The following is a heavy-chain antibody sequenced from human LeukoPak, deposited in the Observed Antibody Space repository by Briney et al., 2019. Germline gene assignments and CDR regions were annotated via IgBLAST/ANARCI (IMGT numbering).Heavy chain of an antibody. CDR1: GFTFSSYE. V-gene: IGHV3-30*02. Sequence: GGSLRLSCAASGFTFSSYEMNWVRQAPGKGLEWVAFIRYDGSNKYYADSVKGRFTISRDNSKNTLYLQMNSLRAEDTAVYYCARGSGSYHDAFDIWGQGTMVTVSS. CDR3: ARGSGSYHDAFDI. CDR2: IRYDGSNK. D-gene: IGHD3-10*01. J-gene: IGHJ3*02.